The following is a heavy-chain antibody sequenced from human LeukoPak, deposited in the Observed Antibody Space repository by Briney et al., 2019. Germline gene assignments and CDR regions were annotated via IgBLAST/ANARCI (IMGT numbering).Heavy chain of an antibody. CDR2: IKEDGSEK. V-gene: IGHV3-7*01. Sequence: GGSLRLSCVASGFTFGNFWMSWVRQAPGKGPEWVANIKEDGSEKYYMDSVRGRFTISRDNAKNSLYLQMNSLRAEDTGVDFCRPGHYDSYAWDQGTLVTVSS. CDR1: GFTFGNFW. J-gene: IGHJ5*02. CDR3: RPGHYDSYA. D-gene: IGHD5-12*01.